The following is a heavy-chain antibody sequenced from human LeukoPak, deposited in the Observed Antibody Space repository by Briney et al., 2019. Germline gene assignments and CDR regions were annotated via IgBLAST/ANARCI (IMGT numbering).Heavy chain of an antibody. Sequence: PGGSLRLSCAASGFTFSDYYMSWIRQAPGKGLEWVSYISSSGSTIYYADSVKGRFTISRDNAKNSPYLQMNSLRAEDTAVYYCARDPHYDSSGYHFDYWGQGTLVTVSS. CDR3: ARDPHYDSSGYHFDY. CDR1: GFTFSDYY. CDR2: ISSSGSTI. D-gene: IGHD3-22*01. V-gene: IGHV3-11*04. J-gene: IGHJ4*02.